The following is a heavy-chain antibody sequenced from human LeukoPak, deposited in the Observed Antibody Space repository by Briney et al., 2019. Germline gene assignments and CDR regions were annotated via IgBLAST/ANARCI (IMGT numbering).Heavy chain of an antibody. CDR2: IIPIFGIA. J-gene: IGHJ4*02. CDR1: GGTFSSYA. D-gene: IGHD3-22*01. CDR3: ASAPSGYDSSGYYPEFDY. Sequence: SVKVSCKASGGTFSSYAISWVGRAPGQGLEWMGRIIPIFGIANYAQKFQGRVTITADKSTSTAYMELSSLRSEDTAVYYCASAPSGYDSSGYYPEFDYWGQGTLVTVSS. V-gene: IGHV1-69*04.